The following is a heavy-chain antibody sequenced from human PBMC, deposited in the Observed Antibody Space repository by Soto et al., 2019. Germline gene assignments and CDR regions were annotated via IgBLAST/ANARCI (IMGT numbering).Heavy chain of an antibody. Sequence: QVQLVESGGSVVQPGGSLRLSCAASGFSFSAYGMHWVRQAPGRGLEWVAFISYDTLNKHYTDSVKGRFTISRDNSENTLFLQMSSLRLEDAAVYYCATAFPMGTPYYFDYWGRGTLVTVSS. CDR3: ATAFPMGTPYYFDY. J-gene: IGHJ4*02. CDR1: GFSFSAYG. CDR2: ISYDTLNK. D-gene: IGHD7-27*01. V-gene: IGHV3-30*03.